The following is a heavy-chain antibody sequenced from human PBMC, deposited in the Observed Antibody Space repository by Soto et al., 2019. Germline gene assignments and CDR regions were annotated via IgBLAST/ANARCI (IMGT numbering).Heavy chain of an antibody. CDR2: INPNSGGT. V-gene: IGHV1-2*04. CDR3: AVIAAAGSPDLDAFDI. J-gene: IGHJ3*02. CDR1: GYTFTGYY. D-gene: IGHD6-13*01. Sequence: ASVKVSCKASGYTFTGYYMHWVRQAPGQGLEWMGWINPNSGGTNYAQKFQGWVTMTRDTSISTAYMELSRLRSDDTAVYYCAVIAAAGSPDLDAFDIWGQGTMVTVSS.